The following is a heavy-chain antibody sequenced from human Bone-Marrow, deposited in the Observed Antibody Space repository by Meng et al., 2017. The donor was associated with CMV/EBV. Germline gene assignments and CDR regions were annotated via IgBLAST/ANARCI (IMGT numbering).Heavy chain of an antibody. CDR2: ISSSSSYI. V-gene: IGHV3-21*01. J-gene: IGHJ6*02. D-gene: IGHD3-10*01. Sequence: GGSLRLSCAASGFTFSSYSMNWVRQAPGKGLEWVSSISSSSSYIYYADSVKGRFTISRDNAKNTLYLQMNSLRAEDTAVYYCARDSSVTMVRGGETQYYHAMYDWDQGTTVTVSS. CDR3: ARDSSVTMVRGGETQYYHAMYD. CDR1: GFTFSSYS.